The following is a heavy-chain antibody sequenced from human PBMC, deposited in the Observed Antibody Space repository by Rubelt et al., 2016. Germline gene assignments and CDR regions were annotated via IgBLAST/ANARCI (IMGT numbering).Heavy chain of an antibody. V-gene: IGHV1-18*01. D-gene: IGHD5-12*01. CDR3: ARVSGYEPFYYYGMDV. CDR2: ISAYNGNT. Sequence: WVRQAPGQGLEWMGWISAYNGNTNYAQKLQGRVTMTTDTSTSTAYMELRSLRSDDTAVYYCARVSGYEPFYYYGMDVGGQGPTVTVSS. J-gene: IGHJ6*02.